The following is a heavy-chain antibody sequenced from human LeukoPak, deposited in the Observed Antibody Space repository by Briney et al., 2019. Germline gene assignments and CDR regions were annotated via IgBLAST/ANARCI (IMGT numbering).Heavy chain of an antibody. V-gene: IGHV3-7*03. CDR2: IKHDGSEK. CDR3: AKHTHVLRFLEWLLHYYGMDV. Sequence: GSLRLSCAASGLTFSRHWMTWVRQAPGKGLEWVANIKHDGSEKNCVDSVKGRFTISRDNAKNSLYLQMNSLRAEDTAVYYCAKHTHVLRFLEWLLHYYGMDVWGQGTTVTVSS. J-gene: IGHJ6*02. CDR1: GLTFSRHW. D-gene: IGHD3-3*01.